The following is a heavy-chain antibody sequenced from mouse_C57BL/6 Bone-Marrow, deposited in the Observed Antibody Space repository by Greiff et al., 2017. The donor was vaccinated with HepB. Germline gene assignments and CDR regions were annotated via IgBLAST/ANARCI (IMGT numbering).Heavy chain of an antibody. Sequence: VQLQQPGAELVKPGASVKMSCKASGYTFTSYWITWVKQRPGQGLEWIGDIYPGSGSTNYNEKFKSKATLTVDKPSSTAYMQLSSLTSEDSAVYYCASRGYGAMDYWGQGTSVTVSS. V-gene: IGHV1-55*01. J-gene: IGHJ4*01. CDR3: ASRGYGAMDY. CDR1: GYTFTSYW. D-gene: IGHD2-2*01. CDR2: IYPGSGST.